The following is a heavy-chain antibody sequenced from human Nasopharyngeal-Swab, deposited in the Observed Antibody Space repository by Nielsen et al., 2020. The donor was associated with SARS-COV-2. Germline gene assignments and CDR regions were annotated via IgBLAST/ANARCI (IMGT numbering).Heavy chain of an antibody. J-gene: IGHJ3*02. CDR2: ISGSGDNT. V-gene: IGHV3-23*01. CDR1: GFTFSSYA. Sequence: GESLKISCAASGFTFSSYAMSWVRQAPRKGLEWVSGISGSGDNTDYADSVKGRFTISRDDSKNTAYLQMNSLKTEDTAVYYCARGPPYSGSYWDAFDIWGQGTMVTVSS. D-gene: IGHD1-26*01. CDR3: ARGPPYSGSYWDAFDI.